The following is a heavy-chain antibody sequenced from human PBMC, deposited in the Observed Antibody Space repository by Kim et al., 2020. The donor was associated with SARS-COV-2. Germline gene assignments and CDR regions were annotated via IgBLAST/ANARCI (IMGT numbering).Heavy chain of an antibody. J-gene: IGHJ5*02. CDR2: INAGNGNT. CDR3: ARGSITMVRGVTFDP. V-gene: IGHV1-3*01. D-gene: IGHD3-10*01. CDR1: GYTFTSYA. Sequence: ASVKVSCKASGYTFTSYAMHWVRQASGQRLEWMGWINAGNGNTKYSQKFQGRVTITRDTSASTAYMELSSLRSEDTAVYYCARGSITMVRGVTFDPWGQGTLVTVSS.